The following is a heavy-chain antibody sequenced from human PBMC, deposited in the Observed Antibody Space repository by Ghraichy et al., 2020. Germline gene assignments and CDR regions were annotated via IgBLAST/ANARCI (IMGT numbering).Heavy chain of an antibody. CDR3: AREVNVVTDADAFDI. Sequence: SETLSLTCTVSGGSISSENYFWSWIRQPPGKGLEWIGYIYYTGSAYYTPSLESRISISIDTSKNQFSLRLSSVTAADTAMYYCAREVNVVTDADAFDIWGQGTMVTVSS. D-gene: IGHD2-21*02. CDR1: GGSISSENYF. J-gene: IGHJ3*02. CDR2: IYYTGSA. V-gene: IGHV4-30-4*01.